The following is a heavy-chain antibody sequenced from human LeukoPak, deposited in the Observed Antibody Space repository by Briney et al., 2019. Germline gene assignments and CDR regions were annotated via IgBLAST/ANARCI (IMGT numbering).Heavy chain of an antibody. Sequence: GGSLRLSCAVSGLTFSNFKMNWVRQAPGKGLEWVSYISDSGRTTFYADSVRGRFTISRDNAKNSLYLQMSSLRVEDTAVYYCASWAGNAQSDSWTGPFDYWGQGTLVTVSS. CDR3: ASWAGNAQSDSWTGPFDY. CDR1: GLTFSNFK. D-gene: IGHD3/OR15-3a*01. V-gene: IGHV3-48*03. J-gene: IGHJ4*02. CDR2: ISDSGRTT.